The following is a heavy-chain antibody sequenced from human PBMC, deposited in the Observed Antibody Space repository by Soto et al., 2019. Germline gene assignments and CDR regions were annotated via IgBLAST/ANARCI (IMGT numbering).Heavy chain of an antibody. CDR1: GFTFRNYA. CDR3: TRILWSSRRDALDI. D-gene: IGHD2-21*01. V-gene: IGHV3-23*01. J-gene: IGHJ6*02. Sequence: GGSLRLSCIASGFTFRNYAMAWVRQAPGEDLGWVSAIGTSGTPTLYADSVKSLFSISRDDSRNTVSLQMNSLGVEDTATYYCTRILWSSRRDALDIWGQGTTVTVSS. CDR2: IGTSGTPT.